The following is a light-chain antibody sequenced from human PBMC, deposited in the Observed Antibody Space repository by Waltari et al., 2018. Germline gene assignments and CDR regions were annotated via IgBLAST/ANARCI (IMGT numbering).Light chain of an antibody. V-gene: IGKV4-1*01. Sequence: EIVMTQSPDSLAVSLGERAPRDCRSSQSVLYSYNIKNYLAWYQQKPGQPPKLLLYWASTRASGAPDRFSGSGSGTDFTLTISSLQAEDVAVYYCHQYYTTPRTFGQGTKVEIK. CDR3: HQYYTTPRT. CDR2: WAS. CDR1: QSVLYSYNIKNY. J-gene: IGKJ1*01.